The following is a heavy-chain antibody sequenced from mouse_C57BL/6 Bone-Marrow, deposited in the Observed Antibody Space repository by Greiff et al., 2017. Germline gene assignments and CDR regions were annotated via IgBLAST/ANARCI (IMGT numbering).Heavy chain of an antibody. CDR3: ERENYSNYIDY. J-gene: IGHJ2*01. V-gene: IGHV5-4*01. CDR2: ISDGGSYT. D-gene: IGHD2-5*01. Sequence: EVQVVESGGGLVKPGGSLKLSCAASGFTFSSYAMAWVRQTPEKRLEWVATISDGGSYTYYPDNVKGRFTISRDNAKNNLYLQMSHLKSEDTAMYYCERENYSNYIDYWGRGTTLTVSS. CDR1: GFTFSSYA.